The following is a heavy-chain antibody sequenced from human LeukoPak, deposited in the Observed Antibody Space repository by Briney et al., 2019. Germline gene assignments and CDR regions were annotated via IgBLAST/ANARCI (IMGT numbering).Heavy chain of an antibody. V-gene: IGHV3-48*03. Sequence: GGSLRLPCAASGFTLSSYEMNWVRQAPGKGLEWVSHISDRGTTIYYADSVKGRFTISRDNAKNSLYLQMNSLRAEDTAVYYCVRESYGSGWYYYFDYWGQGTLVTVSS. J-gene: IGHJ4*02. CDR3: VRESYGSGWYYYFDY. CDR1: GFTLSSYE. D-gene: IGHD6-19*01. CDR2: ISDRGTTI.